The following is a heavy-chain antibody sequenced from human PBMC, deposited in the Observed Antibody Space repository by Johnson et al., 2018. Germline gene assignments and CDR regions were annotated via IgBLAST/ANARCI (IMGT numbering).Heavy chain of an antibody. Sequence: VQLVQSGGGLVQPRGSLRLSCAASGFTFSSYSMNWVRQAPGKGLEWVSYISSSSSTLYYADSVKGRFTISRDNAKNSLYLQMNSLRAEDTAVYYCASSGYYYDSSDYYGYFQHGGKGTLVTVSS. D-gene: IGHD3-22*01. CDR3: ASSGYYYDSSDYYGYFQH. J-gene: IGHJ1*01. CDR2: ISSSSSTL. V-gene: IGHV3-48*01. CDR1: GFTFSSYS.